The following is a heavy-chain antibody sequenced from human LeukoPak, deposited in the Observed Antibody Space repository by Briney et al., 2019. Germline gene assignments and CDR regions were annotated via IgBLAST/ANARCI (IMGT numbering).Heavy chain of an antibody. CDR3: ARDSSPDSATTYYDALDM. Sequence: GGSLRLSCAGSGFSFRRFWMTWVRQAPGRGLEWVANINGDGDGKRYADSVKDRFTISRDNARSLVFPQIHSLRDEDTALYYCARDSSPDSATTYYDALDMWGQGTMVTVSS. CDR2: INGDGDGK. D-gene: IGHD1-1*01. V-gene: IGHV3-7*01. CDR1: GFSFRRFW. J-gene: IGHJ3*02.